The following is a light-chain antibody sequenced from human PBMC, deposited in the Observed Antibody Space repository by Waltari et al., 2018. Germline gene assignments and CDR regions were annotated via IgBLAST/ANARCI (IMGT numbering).Light chain of an antibody. Sequence: EIVLTQSPGTLSLSPGERATLPCRASQSISSTYLAWYQQKPGQAPSLLIYAASSRATGIPDRFSGSGSGTDFTLTINRLEPEDFAVYYCQQSDTSSVTFGQGTRLEIK. V-gene: IGKV3-20*01. CDR3: QQSDTSSVT. CDR1: QSISSTY. CDR2: AAS. J-gene: IGKJ5*01.